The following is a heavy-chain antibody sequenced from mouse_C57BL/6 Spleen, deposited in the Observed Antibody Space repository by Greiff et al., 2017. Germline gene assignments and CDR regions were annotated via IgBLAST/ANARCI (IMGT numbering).Heavy chain of an antibody. J-gene: IGHJ2*01. D-gene: IGHD4-1*01. CDR3: ARDLLGQGYFDY. V-gene: IGHV5-4*01. Sequence: EVQGVESGGGLVKPGGSLKLSCAASGFTFSSYAMSWVRQTPEKRLEWVATISDGGSYTYYPDNVKGRFTISRENSKNNLYLQMSHLKSEDTAMYYCARDLLGQGYFDYWGQGTTLTVSS. CDR1: GFTFSSYA. CDR2: ISDGGSYT.